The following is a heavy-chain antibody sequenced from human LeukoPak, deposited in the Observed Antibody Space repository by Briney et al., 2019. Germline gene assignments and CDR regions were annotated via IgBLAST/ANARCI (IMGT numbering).Heavy chain of an antibody. CDR3: TTDPWSSSGNWFDP. V-gene: IGHV3-15*01. J-gene: IGHJ5*02. Sequence: GGSLRLSCAASGFTVSSNYMTWVRQAPGKGLEWVGRIKSKTDGGTTDYAAPVKGRFTISRDDSKNTLYLQMNSLKTEDTAVYYCTTDPWSSSGNWFDPWGQGTLVTVSS. CDR2: IKSKTDGGTT. CDR1: GFTVSSNY. D-gene: IGHD6-6*01.